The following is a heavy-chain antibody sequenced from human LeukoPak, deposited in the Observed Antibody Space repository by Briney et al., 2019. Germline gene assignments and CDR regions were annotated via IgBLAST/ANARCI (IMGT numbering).Heavy chain of an antibody. Sequence: ASVKVSCKASGYTFSAYCMHWVRQAPGQGLEWMGWINPNSGGTNYAQKFQGRVTMTRDTSISTAYMELSRLRSDDTAVYYCARDPSLSGSYHWYFDLWGRGTLVTVSS. D-gene: IGHD1-26*01. CDR2: INPNSGGT. CDR1: GYTFSAYC. J-gene: IGHJ2*01. CDR3: ARDPSLSGSYHWYFDL. V-gene: IGHV1-2*02.